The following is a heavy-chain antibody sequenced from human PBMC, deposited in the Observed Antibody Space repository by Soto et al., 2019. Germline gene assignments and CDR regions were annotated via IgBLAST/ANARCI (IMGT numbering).Heavy chain of an antibody. Sequence: ASVKVSCKASGYTFTSYAMHWVRQAPGQRLEWMGWINAGNGNTKYSQKFQGRVTITRDTSASTAYMELSSLRSEDTAVYYCARVIAAAGTGWFGPWGQGTLVTVSS. D-gene: IGHD6-13*01. CDR1: GYTFTSYA. J-gene: IGHJ5*02. CDR2: INAGNGNT. V-gene: IGHV1-3*01. CDR3: ARVIAAAGTGWFGP.